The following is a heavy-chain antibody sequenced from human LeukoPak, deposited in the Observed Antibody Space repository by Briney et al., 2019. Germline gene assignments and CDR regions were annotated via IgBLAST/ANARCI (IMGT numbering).Heavy chain of an antibody. V-gene: IGHV1-69*13. CDR2: IIPIFGTA. D-gene: IGHD3-22*01. Sequence: GASVNVSCKASGGTFSSYAISWVRQAPGQGLEWMGGIIPIFGTANYAQKFQGRVTITADESTSTAYMELSSLRSEDTAVYYCARAVYYDSSGFGNLDYWGQGTLVTDSS. CDR1: GGTFSSYA. J-gene: IGHJ4*02. CDR3: ARAVYYDSSGFGNLDY.